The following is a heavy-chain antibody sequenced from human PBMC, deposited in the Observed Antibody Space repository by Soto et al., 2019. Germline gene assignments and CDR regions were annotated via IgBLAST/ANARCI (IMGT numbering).Heavy chain of an antibody. D-gene: IGHD2-15*01. V-gene: IGHV4-34*01. J-gene: IGHJ3*02. Sequence: QVQLQQWGAGLLKPSETLSLTCAVYGGSFSGYYWSWIRQPPGKGLEWIGEINHSGSTNYNPSLKSRVTITGDPSKNQFPLKLSSVTAADTAVYYCARSAPPPVAARRRSSAFDIWGQGTMVTVSS. CDR3: ARSAPPPVAARRRSSAFDI. CDR1: GGSFSGYY. CDR2: INHSGST.